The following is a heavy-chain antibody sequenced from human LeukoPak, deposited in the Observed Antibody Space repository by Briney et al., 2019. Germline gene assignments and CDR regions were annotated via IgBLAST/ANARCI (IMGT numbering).Heavy chain of an antibody. CDR2: ISSSSSYI. V-gene: IGHV3-21*01. CDR1: GFTFSSYS. Sequence: GGSLRISCAASGFTFSSYSMNWVRQAPGKGLEWVSYISSSSSYIYYADSVKGRFTISRDNAKNSLYLRMNSLRAEDTAAYYCARSLYIVATAGNYYYGMDDWGQGTTVTVSS. J-gene: IGHJ6*02. CDR3: ARSLYIVATAGNYYYGMDD. D-gene: IGHD5-12*01.